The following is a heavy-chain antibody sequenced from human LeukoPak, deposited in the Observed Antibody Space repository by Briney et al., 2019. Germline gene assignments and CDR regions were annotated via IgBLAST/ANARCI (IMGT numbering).Heavy chain of an antibody. J-gene: IGHJ4*02. Sequence: GGSLRLPCAASGFTFDDYAMHWVRQAPGKGLEWVSGISWNSGSIGYADSVKGRFTISRDNSKNTLYLQMNSLRAEDTAVYYCARGPTNGQAFVYWGQGTLVSVSS. V-gene: IGHV3-9*01. CDR2: ISWNSGSI. D-gene: IGHD2-8*01. CDR3: ARGPTNGQAFVY. CDR1: GFTFDDYA.